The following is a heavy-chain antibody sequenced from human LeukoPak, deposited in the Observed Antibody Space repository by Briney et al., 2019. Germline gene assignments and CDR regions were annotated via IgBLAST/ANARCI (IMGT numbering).Heavy chain of an antibody. J-gene: IGHJ4*02. Sequence: GGSLRLSCAVSGFTFSSYSMNWVRQAPGKGLEWVSSISSSSTYIYYADSVKGRFTISRDNAKNSVYLQMNSLRAEDTAVYYCARDRSHITSDYWGQGTLVTVSS. CDR1: GFTFSSYS. D-gene: IGHD3-10*01. CDR3: ARDRSHITSDY. CDR2: ISSSSTYI. V-gene: IGHV3-21*01.